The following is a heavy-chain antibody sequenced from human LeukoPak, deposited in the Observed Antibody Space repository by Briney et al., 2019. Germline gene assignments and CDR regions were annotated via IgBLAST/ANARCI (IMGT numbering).Heavy chain of an antibody. CDR3: ARGPILLWIHNGMDV. J-gene: IGHJ6*02. D-gene: IGHD5-18*01. V-gene: IGHV3-49*04. CDR1: GFTFGDHA. CDR2: IRSKAYRGTT. Sequence: GWSLRLSCSASGFTFGDHAMSWVRQAPGKGLEWVGFIRSKAYRGTTEYAASVKDRFTISRDDYTSVAYLQMNSLKTEDTAIYYCARGPILLWIHNGMDVWGQGTTVTVSS.